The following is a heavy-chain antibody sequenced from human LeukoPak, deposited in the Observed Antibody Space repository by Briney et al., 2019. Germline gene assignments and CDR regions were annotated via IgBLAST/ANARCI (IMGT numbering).Heavy chain of an antibody. J-gene: IGHJ4*02. CDR2: IYYSGST. D-gene: IGHD3-22*01. CDR1: GGSISSYY. Sequence: SETLSLTCTVSGGSISSYYWSWIRQPPGEGLEWIGYIYYSGSTNYNPSLKSRVTISVDTSKNQFSLKLSSVTAADTAVYYCAREGYDSSGYSTGFDYWGQGTLVTVSS. CDR3: AREGYDSSGYSTGFDY. V-gene: IGHV4-59*01.